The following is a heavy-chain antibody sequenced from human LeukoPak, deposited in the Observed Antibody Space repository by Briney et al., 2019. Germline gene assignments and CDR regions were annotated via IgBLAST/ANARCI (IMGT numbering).Heavy chain of an antibody. Sequence: ASVKVSCKASGFTFTSSAVQWVRQARGQRLEWIGWIVVGSGNTNYAQKFQERVTITRDMSTSTAYMELSSLRSEDTAVYYCAADSVPRSYYYYYMDVWGKGTTVTVSS. J-gene: IGHJ6*03. V-gene: IGHV1-58*01. CDR3: AADSVPRSYYYYYMDV. CDR2: IVVGSGNT. CDR1: GFTFTSSA. D-gene: IGHD1-1*01.